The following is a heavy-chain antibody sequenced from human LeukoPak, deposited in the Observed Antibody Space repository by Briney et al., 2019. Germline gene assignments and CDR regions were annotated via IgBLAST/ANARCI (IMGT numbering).Heavy chain of an antibody. J-gene: IGHJ4*02. V-gene: IGHV3-66*01. CDR3: ARDRADGYNYGDYFDN. D-gene: IGHD5-18*01. CDR1: GFIVSSNY. CDR2: IYGSSRT. Sequence: GGSLRLSCAGSGFIVSSNYMSWVRQAAGKGLEWVSVIYGSSRTYYADSVKSRFTISRDNSKNTVYLQMDSLRAEDTAVYYCARDRADGYNYGDYFDNWGQGTLVTVSS.